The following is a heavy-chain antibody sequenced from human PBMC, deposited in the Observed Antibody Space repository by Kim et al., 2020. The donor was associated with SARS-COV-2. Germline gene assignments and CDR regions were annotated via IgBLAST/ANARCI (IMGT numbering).Heavy chain of an antibody. CDR2: IYYSGST. CDR3: ARGQLVQQY. CDR1: GGSISSYY. Sequence: SETLSLTCTVSGGSISSYYWSWIRQPPGKGLEWIGYIYYSGSTNYNPSLKSRVTISVDTSKNQFSLKLSSVTAADTAVYYCARGQLVQQYWGQGTLVTVSS. V-gene: IGHV4-59*13. J-gene: IGHJ4*02. D-gene: IGHD6-6*01.